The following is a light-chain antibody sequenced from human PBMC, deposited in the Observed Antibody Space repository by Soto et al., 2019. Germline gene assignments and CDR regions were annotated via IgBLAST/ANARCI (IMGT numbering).Light chain of an antibody. CDR1: QSISSW. V-gene: IGKV1-5*03. J-gene: IGKJ1*01. CDR2: KAS. Sequence: IQMTHSPCTPLRSXGLGVTIAXXASQSISSWLAWYQQKPGKAPKLLIYKASSLESGVPSRFSGSGSGTEFTLTISSLQPDDFATYYCQQYNSYPWTFGQGTKVDIK. CDR3: QQYNSYPWT.